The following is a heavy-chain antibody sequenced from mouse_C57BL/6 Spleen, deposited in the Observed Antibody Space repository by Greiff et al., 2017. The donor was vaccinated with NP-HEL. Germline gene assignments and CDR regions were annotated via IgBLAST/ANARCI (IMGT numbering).Heavy chain of an antibody. CDR3: AREGNSFDY. CDR1: GFTFSSYA. D-gene: IGHD2-1*01. CDR2: ISDGGSYT. V-gene: IGHV5-4*01. Sequence: EVMFVESGGGLVKPGGSLKLSCAASGFTFSSYAMPWVRQTPEKRLEWVATISDGGSYTYYPDNVKGRYTISRDNAKNNLYLQMSHLKSEDTAVYYCAREGNSFDYWGQGTTLTVSS. J-gene: IGHJ2*01.